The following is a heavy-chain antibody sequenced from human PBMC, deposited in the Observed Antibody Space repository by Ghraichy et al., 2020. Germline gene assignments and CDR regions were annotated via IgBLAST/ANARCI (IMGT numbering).Heavy chain of an antibody. Sequence: PTLVKPTQTLTLTCTFSGFSLSTSGMCVSWIRQPPGKALEWLARIDWDDDKYYSTSLKTRLTISKDTSKNQVVLTMTNMDPVDTATYYCARMLYSSGWYAWDYWGQGTLVTVSS. CDR2: IDWDDDK. CDR3: ARMLYSSGWYAWDY. V-gene: IGHV2-70*11. D-gene: IGHD6-19*01. J-gene: IGHJ4*02. CDR1: GFSLSTSGMC.